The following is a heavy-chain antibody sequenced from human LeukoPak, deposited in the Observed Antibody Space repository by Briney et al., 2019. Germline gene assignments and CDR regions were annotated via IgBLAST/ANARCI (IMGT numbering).Heavy chain of an antibody. D-gene: IGHD5-18*01. CDR2: VYFSGST. CDR1: GDSIYGFY. J-gene: IGHJ6*04. V-gene: IGHV4-59*01. Sequence: SSETLSLTCTVSGDSIYGFYWSWIRQSPEKGLEWIGYVYFSGSTNYNPSLESRVTISIDTSKNQFSLKLSSVTTADTAVYYCARGYGRQTNSGMDVWGKGTTVTVSA. CDR3: ARGYGRQTNSGMDV.